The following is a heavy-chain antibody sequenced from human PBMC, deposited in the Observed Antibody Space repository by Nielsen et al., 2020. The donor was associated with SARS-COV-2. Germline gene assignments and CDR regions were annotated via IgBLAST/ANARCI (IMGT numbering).Heavy chain of an antibody. V-gene: IGHV3-30*03. CDR1: GFTFSSYG. D-gene: IGHD6-6*01. CDR2: ISYDGSNK. CDR3: AGPGIAARPDYYYYMDV. J-gene: IGHJ6*03. Sequence: GESLKISCAASGFTFSSYGMHWVRQAPGKGLEWVAVISYDGSNKYYADSVKGRFTISRDNSKNTLYLQMSSLRSEDTAVYYCAGPGIAARPDYYYYMDVWGKGTTVTVSS.